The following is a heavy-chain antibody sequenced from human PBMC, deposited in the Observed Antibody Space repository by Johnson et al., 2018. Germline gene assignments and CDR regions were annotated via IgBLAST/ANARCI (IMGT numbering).Heavy chain of an antibody. CDR1: GFSFSNYV. Sequence: VQLVESGGGVVQPGRYLRLSCSASGFSFSNYVMHWVRQAPGKGLEWVAVTSNDEGIKYYVESVKGRFNISRDNSKGTLYLQKNSLRAEDTAVYYCATGAISGVIYREFFQHWGQGTLVTVSS. V-gene: IGHV3-30*03. CDR2: TSNDEGIK. D-gene: IGHD3-10*01. J-gene: IGHJ1*01. CDR3: ATGAISGVIYREFFQH.